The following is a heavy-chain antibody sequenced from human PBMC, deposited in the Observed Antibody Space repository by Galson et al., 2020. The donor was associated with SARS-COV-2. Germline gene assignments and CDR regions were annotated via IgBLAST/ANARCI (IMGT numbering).Heavy chain of an antibody. CDR2: IYPADSDT. Sequence: GESLTISCKTSGYSFTAYWIGWVRQMPGKGLEWMGIIYPADSDTRYSPSFEGQVTISADKSFTTAYLQWSSLRASDTAIYYCARRPLEGNFDYWDQGTLVTVSS. D-gene: IGHD3-10*01. J-gene: IGHJ4*02. V-gene: IGHV5-51*01. CDR3: ARRPLEGNFDY. CDR1: GYSFTAYW.